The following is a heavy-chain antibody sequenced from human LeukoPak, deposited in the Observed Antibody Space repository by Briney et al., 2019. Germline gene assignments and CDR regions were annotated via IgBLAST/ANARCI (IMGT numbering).Heavy chain of an antibody. CDR3: AKGLALGSGRSFDY. D-gene: IGHD6-19*01. CDR2: ISWNSGSI. J-gene: IGHJ4*02. CDR1: GFTFDDYA. V-gene: IGHV3-9*01. Sequence: GGSLRLSCAASGFTFDDYAMHWVRQAPGKGLEWVSGISWNSGSIGYADSVKGRFTISRDNAKNSLYLQMNSLRAEDTALYYCAKGLALGSGRSFDYWGQGTLVTVSS.